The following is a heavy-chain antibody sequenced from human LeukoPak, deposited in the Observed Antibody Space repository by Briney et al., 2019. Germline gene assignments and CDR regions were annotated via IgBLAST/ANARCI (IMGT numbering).Heavy chain of an antibody. CDR1: GFTFSDYA. CDR2: ISGSGGST. J-gene: IGHJ3*02. CDR3: AKALRYCSSTSCQERYGAFDI. V-gene: IGHV3-23*01. Sequence: GGSLRLSCAASGFTFSDYAMTWVRQDPGKGLEWVSAISGSGGSTYYADSVKGRFTISRDNSKNTLYLQMNSLRAEDTAVYYCAKALRYCSSTSCQERYGAFDIWGQGTMVTVSS. D-gene: IGHD2-2*01.